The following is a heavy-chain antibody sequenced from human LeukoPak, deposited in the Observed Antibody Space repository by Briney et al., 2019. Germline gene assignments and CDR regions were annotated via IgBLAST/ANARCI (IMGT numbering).Heavy chain of an antibody. V-gene: IGHV1-46*01. D-gene: IGHD5-12*01. J-gene: IGHJ6*03. CDR2: INPSGGST. CDR1: GYTFTSYY. Sequence: APVKVSCKASGYTFTSYYMHWVRQTPGQGLEWMGIINPSGGSTSYAQKFQGRVTMTRDTSISRAYMELSRLSSDDTAVYYCARDYDPIVANYYYYYMDVWGKGTTVTVSS. CDR3: ARDYDPIVANYYYYYMDV.